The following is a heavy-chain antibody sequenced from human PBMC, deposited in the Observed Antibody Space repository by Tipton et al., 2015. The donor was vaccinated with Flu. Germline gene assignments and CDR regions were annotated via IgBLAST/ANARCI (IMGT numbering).Heavy chain of an antibody. J-gene: IGHJ4*02. Sequence: GLVKPSETLSLTCTVSGGSISTYYWSWIRQPAGKGLEWIGRIYSGGNTNNNPSLKSRVSMSVDTSKNQFSLKLRSATAAETAVYYCAREGRREQLALDCRGQRTLVTVSS. V-gene: IGHV4-4*07. CDR1: GGSISTYY. D-gene: IGHD6-6*01. CDR2: IYSGGNT. CDR3: AREGRREQLALDC.